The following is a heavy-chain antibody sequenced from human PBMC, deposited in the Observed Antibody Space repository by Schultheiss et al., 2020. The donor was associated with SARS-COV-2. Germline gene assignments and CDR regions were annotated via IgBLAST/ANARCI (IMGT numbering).Heavy chain of an antibody. D-gene: IGHD3-22*01. CDR2: IGTAGDT. CDR1: GFTLNEYG. CDR3: AKDGANYYDSSGYSG. V-gene: IGHV3-13*01. J-gene: IGHJ4*02. Sequence: GGSLRLSCAVSGFTLNEYGLHWVRQATGKGLEWVSAIGTAGDTYYPGSVKGRFTISRDNAKNSLYLQMNSLRAEDTAVYYCAKDGANYYDSSGYSGWGQGTLVTVSS.